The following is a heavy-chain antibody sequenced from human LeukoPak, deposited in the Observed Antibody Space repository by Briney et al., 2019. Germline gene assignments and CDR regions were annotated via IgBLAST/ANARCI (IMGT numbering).Heavy chain of an antibody. D-gene: IGHD3-3*01. CDR1: GFTFSTFA. Sequence: GGSLRLSCAASGFTFSTFAMIWVRQPPGKGLEWVSSIFPSGGEIHYADSVRGRFTISRDNSKNTLYLQMNSLRAEDTAVYYCAKGTITIFGVAEYRPDAFDIWGQGTMVTVSS. CDR3: AKGTITIFGVAEYRPDAFDI. CDR2: IFPSGGEI. J-gene: IGHJ3*02. V-gene: IGHV3-23*01.